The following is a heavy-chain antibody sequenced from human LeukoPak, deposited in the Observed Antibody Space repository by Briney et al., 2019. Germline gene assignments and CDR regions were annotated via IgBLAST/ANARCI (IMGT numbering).Heavy chain of an antibody. D-gene: IGHD4-17*01. Sequence: GGSLRLSCAASGFIYSSYALSWVRQSPGKALVWVSGISASGSATFYADSVKGRFTISRDNSKKTLYLLMDSLRAEDTAVDYCAKDLRVTTGSFDYWGQGTVVTVSS. J-gene: IGHJ4*02. CDR2: ISASGSAT. CDR3: AKDLRVTTGSFDY. CDR1: GFIYSSYA. V-gene: IGHV3-23*01.